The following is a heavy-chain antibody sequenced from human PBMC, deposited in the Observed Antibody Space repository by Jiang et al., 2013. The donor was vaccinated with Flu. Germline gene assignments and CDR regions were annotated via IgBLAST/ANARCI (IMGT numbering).Heavy chain of an antibody. V-gene: IGHV1-69*08. CDR3: ARGESYGVRGWFYFDH. D-gene: IGHD3-16*01. J-gene: IGHJ4*02. CDR2: IIPLLGTE. CDR1: GGTLNSHT. Sequence: AEVKKPGSSVRISCKASGGTLNSHTVSWVRQAPGQGLEWMGRIIPLLGTEDYAQQFQGRVTFTADKSTTTAFMELRSLRSEDTAVYYCARGESYGVRGWFYFDHLGQGTLVTVSS.